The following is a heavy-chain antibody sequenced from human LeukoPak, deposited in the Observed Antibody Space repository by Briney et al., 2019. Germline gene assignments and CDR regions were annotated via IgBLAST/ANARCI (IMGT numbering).Heavy chain of an antibody. Sequence: SETLSLTCAVYGGSFSGYYWSWIRQPPGKGLEWIGEINHSGSTNYNPSLKSRVTISVDTSKNQFSLKLSSVTAADTAVYYCARARNWYSNREFDYWGQGTLVTVSS. D-gene: IGHD6-13*01. J-gene: IGHJ4*02. CDR1: GGSFSGYY. CDR3: ARARNWYSNREFDY. CDR2: INHSGST. V-gene: IGHV4-34*01.